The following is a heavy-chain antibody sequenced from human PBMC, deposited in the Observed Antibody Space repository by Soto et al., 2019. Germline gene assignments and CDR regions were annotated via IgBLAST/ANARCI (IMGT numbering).Heavy chain of an antibody. Sequence: ASVKVSCKASGYTFTSYAMHWVRQAPGQRLEWMGWINAGNGNTKYSQKFQGRVTITADKSTSTAYMELSSLRSEDTAVYYCATISGTQRSGDYGYEFGWFDPWGQGTLVTVSS. CDR1: GYTFTSYA. J-gene: IGHJ5*02. D-gene: IGHD5-18*01. V-gene: IGHV1-3*01. CDR3: ATISGTQRSGDYGYEFGWFDP. CDR2: INAGNGNT.